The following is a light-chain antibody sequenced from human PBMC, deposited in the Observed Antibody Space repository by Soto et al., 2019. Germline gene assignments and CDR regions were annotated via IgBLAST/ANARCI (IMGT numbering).Light chain of an antibody. Sequence: EIVVTQSPGTLSVSPGERVTLSCRASQSVGSKLAWYQQKPGQAPRLLIYDASTRATGLPARFSGSGSGTEFTLTISSLQSEDVAVYYCQQYNKWPPVTFGGGTKVDIK. CDR2: DAS. J-gene: IGKJ4*01. CDR3: QQYNKWPPVT. V-gene: IGKV3-15*01. CDR1: QSVGSK.